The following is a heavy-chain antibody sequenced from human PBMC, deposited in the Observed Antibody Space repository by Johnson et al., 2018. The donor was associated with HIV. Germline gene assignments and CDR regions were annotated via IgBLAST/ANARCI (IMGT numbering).Heavy chain of an antibody. Sequence: VQLVESGGGLVQPGGSLRLSCAASGFTFSDYYMSWIRQAPGKGLEWVSYISSSGSTIDYADSVKGRFTISRDNAKNSLYLQMNSLRAEDAAVYYCARDGSRSSWNAFDIWGQGTMVTVSS. CDR2: ISSSGSTI. CDR1: GFTFSDYY. V-gene: IGHV3-11*04. D-gene: IGHD6-6*01. J-gene: IGHJ3*02. CDR3: ARDGSRSSWNAFDI.